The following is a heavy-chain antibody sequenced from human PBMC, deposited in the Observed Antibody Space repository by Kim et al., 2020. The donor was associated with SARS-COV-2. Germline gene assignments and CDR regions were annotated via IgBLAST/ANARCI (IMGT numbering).Heavy chain of an antibody. Sequence: GGSLRLSCAASGFTFSNQAMNWVRQAPGKGLEWVSSISGSGTDTYYAESVKRRFTISRDNSNNTVHQQMINLTAEDTAYYYWANSRGYHYRYAMDAWG. J-gene: IGHJ6*04. CDR1: GFTFSNQA. CDR3: ANSRGYHYRYAMDA. CDR2: ISGSGTDT. V-gene: IGHV3-23*01.